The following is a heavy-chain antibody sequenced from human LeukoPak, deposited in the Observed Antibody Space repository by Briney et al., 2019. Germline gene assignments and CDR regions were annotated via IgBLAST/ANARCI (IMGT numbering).Heavy chain of an antibody. Sequence: EGSLRLSCAASGFTFSDHYMDWVRQAPGKGLEWVGRVRNNLNSYKTEYAATVQGRMSISRDDSKNSLYLQLNSLKTEDTALYYCARSHYQSSGYFDQDAFDIWGQGTMVTVSS. CDR3: ARSHYQSSGYFDQDAFDI. CDR1: GFTFSDHY. J-gene: IGHJ3*02. CDR2: VRNNLNSYKT. V-gene: IGHV3-72*01. D-gene: IGHD3-22*01.